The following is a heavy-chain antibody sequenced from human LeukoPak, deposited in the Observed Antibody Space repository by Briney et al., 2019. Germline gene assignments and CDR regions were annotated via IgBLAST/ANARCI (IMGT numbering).Heavy chain of an antibody. V-gene: IGHV4-34*01. J-gene: IGHJ6*03. CDR3: ARGRIVYSSSWQVGFYYYMDV. CDR2: INHSGST. Sequence: SETLSLTCAVYGGSFSGYYWSWIRQPPGKGLEWIGEINHSGSTNYNPSLKSRVTISVDTSENQFSLKLSSVTAADTAVYYCARGRIVYSSSWQVGFYYYMDVWGKGTTVTVSS. CDR1: GGSFSGYY. D-gene: IGHD6-13*01.